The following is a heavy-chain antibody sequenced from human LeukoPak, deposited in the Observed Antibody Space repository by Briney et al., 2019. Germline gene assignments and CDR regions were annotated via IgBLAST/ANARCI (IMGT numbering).Heavy chain of an antibody. J-gene: IGHJ4*02. Sequence: ASVTVSCKASGYTFTGYYMHWVRQAPGQGLEWMGWINPNSGGTNYAQKFQGRVTMTRDTSISTAYMELSRLRSDDTAVYYCARAKRIAVAGPKTYYFDYWGQGTLVTVSS. CDR3: ARAKRIAVAGPKTYYFDY. D-gene: IGHD6-19*01. CDR2: INPNSGGT. V-gene: IGHV1-2*02. CDR1: GYTFTGYY.